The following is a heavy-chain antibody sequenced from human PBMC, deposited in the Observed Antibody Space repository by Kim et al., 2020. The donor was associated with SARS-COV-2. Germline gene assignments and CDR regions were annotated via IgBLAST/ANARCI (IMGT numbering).Heavy chain of an antibody. D-gene: IGHD2-8*02. J-gene: IGHJ6*02. CDR1: GGSFRSYA. CDR3: ARDWGYCDGGECQLGSHYYYSYALDV. V-gene: IGHV1-69*13. Sequence: SVKVSCKASGGSFRSYAISWVRQAPGQGLEWMGQLIPIFGVPHYAQKFQGRVTITADESTSTAYMELISLRSEDTAVYYCARDWGYCDGGECQLGSHYYYSYALDVWGQGTTVTVAS. CDR2: LIPIFGVP.